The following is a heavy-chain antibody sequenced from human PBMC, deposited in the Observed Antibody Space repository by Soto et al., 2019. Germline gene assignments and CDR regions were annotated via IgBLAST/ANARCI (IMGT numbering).Heavy chain of an antibody. CDR3: ANDRARGYDFPYYFDY. V-gene: IGHV3-23*01. D-gene: IGHD5-12*01. CDR2: ISGSGGST. J-gene: IGHJ4*02. Sequence: GGSLRLSCAASGFTFSSYAMSWVRQAPGKGLEWVSAISGSGGSTYYADSVKGRFTISRDNSKNTLYLQMNSLRAEDTAVYYCANDRARGYDFPYYFDYWGQGTLVTVSS. CDR1: GFTFSSYA.